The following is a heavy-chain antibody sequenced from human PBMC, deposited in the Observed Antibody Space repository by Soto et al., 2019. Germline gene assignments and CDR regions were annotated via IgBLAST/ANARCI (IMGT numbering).Heavy chain of an antibody. CDR1: GGSISGYY. D-gene: IGHD3-22*01. CDR3: ARESVSSGDAFDI. Sequence: SEPLFLPCTVSGGSISGYYWSWVREPPGKGLEWIGYIYYSGSTNYNPSLKSRVTISVDTSKNQFSLKLSSVTAADTAVYYCARESVSSGDAFDIWGQGTMVTVSS. J-gene: IGHJ3*02. CDR2: IYYSGST. V-gene: IGHV4-59*01.